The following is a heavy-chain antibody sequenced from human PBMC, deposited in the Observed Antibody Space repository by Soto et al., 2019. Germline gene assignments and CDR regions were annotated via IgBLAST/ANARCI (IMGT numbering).Heavy chain of an antibody. D-gene: IGHD2-2*02. Sequence: QVQLVESGGGVVQPGRSLRLSCAASGFTSSSYGMHWVRQAPGKGLEWVAVIWYDGSNKYYADSVKGRFTISRDNSKNTLYLQMNSLRPEDTAVYYCARSVVPAAIWISIDYWGQGTLVTVSS. CDR1: GFTSSSYG. CDR3: ARSVVPAAIWISIDY. J-gene: IGHJ4*02. V-gene: IGHV3-33*01. CDR2: IWYDGSNK.